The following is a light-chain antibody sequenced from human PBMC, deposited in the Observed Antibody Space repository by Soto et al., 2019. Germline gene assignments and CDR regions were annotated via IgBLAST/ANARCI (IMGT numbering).Light chain of an antibody. J-gene: IGKJ1*01. CDR3: QQYNSFPWT. V-gene: IGKV1-5*01. CDR2: DAS. Sequence: DIQMTQSPSTLSASVGDRITITCRASHSISSWLAWYQQKPGKAPKSLIYDASSLESGVPSRFSGSGSGTEFTLTISSLLPDDFATYYCQQYNSFPWTFGQETKVDIK. CDR1: HSISSW.